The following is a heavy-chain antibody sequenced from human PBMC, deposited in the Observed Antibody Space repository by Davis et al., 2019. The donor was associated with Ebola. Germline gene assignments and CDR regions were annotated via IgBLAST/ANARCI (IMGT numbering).Heavy chain of an antibody. J-gene: IGHJ4*02. CDR1: GFTVSSNY. CDR3: ARDNTAYDKPFDY. Sequence: GGSLRLSCAASGFTVSSNYMSWVRQAPGKGLEWVSVIYSGGSTYYADSVKGRFTISRDNSKNTLYLQMNSLRSEDTAVYYCARDNTAYDKPFDYWGQGTLVTVSS. D-gene: IGHD5-12*01. V-gene: IGHV3-53*05. CDR2: IYSGGST.